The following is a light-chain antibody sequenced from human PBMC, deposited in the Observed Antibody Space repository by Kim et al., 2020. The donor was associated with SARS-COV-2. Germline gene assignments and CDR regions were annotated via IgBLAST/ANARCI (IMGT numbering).Light chain of an antibody. CDR1: SSNIGNYY. J-gene: IGLJ2*01. V-gene: IGLV1-51*01. Sequence: GQKVTISCSASSSNIGNYYVSWYQHLPGTAPNLLIYDNKKRPSGIPDRFSGSKSGTSATLDITGLQTGDEADYHCGTWDTSLSAVVFGGGTQLTVL. CDR3: GTWDTSLSAVV. CDR2: DNK.